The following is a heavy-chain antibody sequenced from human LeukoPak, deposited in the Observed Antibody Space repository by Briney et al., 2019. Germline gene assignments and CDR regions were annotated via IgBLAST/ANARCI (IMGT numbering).Heavy chain of an antibody. CDR2: ISSSSSYI. J-gene: IGHJ4*02. V-gene: IGHV3-21*01. CDR1: GFTLSSYS. D-gene: IGHD7-27*01. Sequence: GGSLRLSCAASGFTLSSYSMNWVRQAPGKGLEWVSSISSSSSYIYYADSVKGRFTISRDNAKNSLYLQMNSLRAEDTAVYYCARDLLNWGFDYWGQGTLVTVSS. CDR3: ARDLLNWGFDY.